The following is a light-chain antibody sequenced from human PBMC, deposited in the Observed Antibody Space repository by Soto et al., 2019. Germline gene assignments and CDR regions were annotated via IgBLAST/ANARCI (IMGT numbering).Light chain of an antibody. V-gene: IGKV3-20*01. CDR3: QHYNSYPWT. Sequence: EIVLTQSPGTLSLSPGERATLSCRASQSVSNNYLAWYQQKPGQAPRLLIYGASNRATGIPDRFSGSGSGTDFTLTISSLQPDDFATYYCQHYNSYPWTFGQGTKVDIK. J-gene: IGKJ1*01. CDR1: QSVSNNY. CDR2: GAS.